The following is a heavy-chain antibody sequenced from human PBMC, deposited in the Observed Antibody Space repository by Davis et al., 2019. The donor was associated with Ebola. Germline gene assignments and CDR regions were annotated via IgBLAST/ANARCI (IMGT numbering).Heavy chain of an antibody. Sequence: GESLKISCAAYGFTFSDHYMSWVRQAPGKGLEWVSAVSGSGGSTYYADSVKGRFTISRDNSKNTLYLQMNSLRAEDTAVYYCAKGPSSGWYYFDYWGQGTLVTVSS. V-gene: IGHV3-23*01. CDR3: AKGPSSGWYYFDY. CDR2: VSGSGGST. D-gene: IGHD6-19*01. CDR1: GFTFSDHY. J-gene: IGHJ4*02.